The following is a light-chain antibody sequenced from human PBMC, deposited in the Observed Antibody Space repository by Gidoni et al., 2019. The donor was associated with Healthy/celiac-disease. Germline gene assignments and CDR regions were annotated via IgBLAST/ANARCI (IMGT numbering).Light chain of an antibody. CDR1: SSNIGAGYD. CDR3: QSYDSSLSGSV. J-gene: IGLJ2*01. Sequence: QSVLTQPPSVSGAPGQRVPIPCTGRSSNIGAGYDVHWYQPLPGTAPKLRIYCNSNRPSGVPDRFSGSKSGTSASLAITGLQAEDEADYYCQSYDSSLSGSVFGGGTKLTVL. CDR2: CNS. V-gene: IGLV1-40*01.